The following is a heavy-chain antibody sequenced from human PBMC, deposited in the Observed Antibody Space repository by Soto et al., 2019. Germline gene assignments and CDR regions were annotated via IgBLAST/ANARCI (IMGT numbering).Heavy chain of an antibody. V-gene: IGHV1-69*06. CDR1: GGTFISYA. J-gene: IGHJ5*02. CDR3: ARACSSTSCSPNWFDP. CDR2: IIPIFGTA. Sequence: SVKVSCKASGGTFISYAISWVRQAPGQGLEWMGGIIPIFGTANYAQKFQGRVTITADKSTSTAYMELSSLRSEDTAVYYCARACSSTSCSPNWFDPWGQGTLVTVSS. D-gene: IGHD2-2*01.